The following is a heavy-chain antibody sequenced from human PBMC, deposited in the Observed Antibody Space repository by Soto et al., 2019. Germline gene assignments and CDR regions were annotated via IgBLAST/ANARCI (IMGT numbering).Heavy chain of an antibody. CDR3: ARGPDCSSTSCYNRLDFDH. J-gene: IGHJ4*02. Sequence: GASVKVSCKASGGTFSSYAISWVRQAPGQGLEWMGGIIPIFGTANYAQKFQGRVTITADESTSTAYMELSSLRSEDTAVYYCARGPDCSSTSCYNRLDFDHWGQGTPVTVSS. CDR2: IIPIFGTA. V-gene: IGHV1-69*13. D-gene: IGHD2-2*02. CDR1: GGTFSSYA.